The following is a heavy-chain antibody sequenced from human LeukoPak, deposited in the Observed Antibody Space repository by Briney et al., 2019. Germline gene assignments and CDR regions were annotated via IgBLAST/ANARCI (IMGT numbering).Heavy chain of an antibody. CDR3: ARSYYGSGTSYGMDV. J-gene: IGHJ6*02. Sequence: GGSLRLSCTVSGFTFSRHWMSWVRQAPGKGLEWLANIKQDGSEKYYVDSVEGRFTISRDNAKNSLYLQMNSLRAEDTAVYYCARSYYGSGTSYGMDVWGQGTTVTVSS. CDR1: GFTFSRHW. CDR2: IKQDGSEK. D-gene: IGHD3-10*01. V-gene: IGHV3-7*01.